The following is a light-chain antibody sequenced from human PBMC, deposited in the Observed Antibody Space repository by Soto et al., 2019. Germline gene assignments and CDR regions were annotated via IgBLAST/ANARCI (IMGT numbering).Light chain of an antibody. V-gene: IGLV1-40*01. CDR1: TSNIGAGYH. CDR3: QSYDSNLSGSEV. J-gene: IGLJ1*01. Sequence: QSVLTQPPSVSGAPGQRVTISCTGSTSNIGAGYHVHWYQQLPGTAPKLLIYNNNMRPSGVPDRFSGFKSDTSASLAITGLQAEDEADYYCQSYDSNLSGSEVFGTGTKVTVL. CDR2: NNN.